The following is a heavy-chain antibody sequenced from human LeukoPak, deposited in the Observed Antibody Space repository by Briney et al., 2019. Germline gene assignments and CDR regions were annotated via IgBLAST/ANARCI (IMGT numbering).Heavy chain of an antibody. CDR3: ARAGYSSSWYVGAFDY. D-gene: IGHD6-13*01. J-gene: IGHJ4*02. CDR2: ISYDGSNK. V-gene: IGHV3-30*03. CDR1: GFTFSSYG. Sequence: GRSLRLSCAASGFTFSSYGMHWVRQAPGKGLEWVAVISYDGSNKYYADSVKGRFTISRDNSKNTLYLQMNSLRAEDTAVYYCARAGYSSSWYVGAFDYWGQGTLVTVSS.